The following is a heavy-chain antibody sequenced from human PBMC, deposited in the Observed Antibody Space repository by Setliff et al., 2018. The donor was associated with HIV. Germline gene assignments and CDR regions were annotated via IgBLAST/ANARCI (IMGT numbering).Heavy chain of an antibody. CDR3: ARHQGKYYDSSGYSGWFFDL. CDR1: GAIFTSYY. J-gene: IGHJ2*01. Sequence: VQVSCKASGAIFTSYYMHWVRQAPGQGPEWMGVINPSGGSTIYAQKFQGRVTMTRDTSTSTVYMQLSTLRSEDTAVYYCARHQGKYYDSSGYSGWFFDLWGRGTLVTVSS. D-gene: IGHD3-22*01. CDR2: INPSGGST. V-gene: IGHV1-46*01.